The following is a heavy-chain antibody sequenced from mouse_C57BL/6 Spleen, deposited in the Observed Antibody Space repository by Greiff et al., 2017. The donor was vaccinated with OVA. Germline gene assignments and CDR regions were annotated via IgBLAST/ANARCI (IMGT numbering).Heavy chain of an antibody. D-gene: IGHD1-1*01. J-gene: IGHJ1*03. CDR1: GFTFSDYY. CDR2: INYDGSST. Sequence: EVMLVESEGGLVQPGSSMKLSCTASGFTFSDYYMAWVRQVPEKGLEWVANINYDGSSTYYLDSLKSRFIISRDNAKNILYLQMSSLKSEDTATYYCARGYGSSYPLDVWGTGTTVTVSS. V-gene: IGHV5-16*01. CDR3: ARGYGSSYPLDV.